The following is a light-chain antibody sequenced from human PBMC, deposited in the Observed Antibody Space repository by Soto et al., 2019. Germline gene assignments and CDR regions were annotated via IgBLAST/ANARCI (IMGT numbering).Light chain of an antibody. CDR2: GVS. Sequence: QSVLTQPASVSGSPGQSITISCTGTSSDFGGYNYVSWFQHHPGKAPKLMIYGVSNRPSGVSNRFSGSKSGNTASLTISGFQAEDEADYFCGSYTSSSTPYVFGTGTKVTVL. CDR1: SSDFGGYNY. V-gene: IGLV2-14*03. J-gene: IGLJ1*01. CDR3: GSYTSSSTPYV.